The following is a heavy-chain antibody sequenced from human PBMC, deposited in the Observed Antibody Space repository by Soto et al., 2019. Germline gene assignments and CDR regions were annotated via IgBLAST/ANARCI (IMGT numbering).Heavy chain of an antibody. CDR1: GFTFSSYG. J-gene: IGHJ6*02. V-gene: IGHV3-30*18. CDR2: ISYDGSNK. Sequence: GGSLRLSCAASGFTFSSYGMHWVRQAPGKGLEWVAVISYDGSNKYYADSVKGRFTISRDNSKNTLYLQMNSLRAEDTAVYYCAKNYYKAYYYYGMDVWGQGTTVTVSS. D-gene: IGHD3-10*01. CDR3: AKNYYKAYYYYGMDV.